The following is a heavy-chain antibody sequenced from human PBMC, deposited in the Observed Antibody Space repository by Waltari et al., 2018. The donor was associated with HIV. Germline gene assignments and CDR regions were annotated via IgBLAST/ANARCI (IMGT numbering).Heavy chain of an antibody. CDR1: GPDLGSVG. CDR3: ARDSSQVHWFVESLAL. J-gene: IGHJ4*02. D-gene: IGHD3-10*01. CDR2: ISYDGMKK. Sequence: QVQLVESGGGVVKPGDALRLSCAASGPDLGSVGMPWAARAPGKGVELRADISYDGMKKYYGDSLRGRLTISRDNSKKTLYLQMNTLRPEDTAIYFCARDSSQVHWFVESLALWGQGTLVIVSS. V-gene: IGHV3-30*03.